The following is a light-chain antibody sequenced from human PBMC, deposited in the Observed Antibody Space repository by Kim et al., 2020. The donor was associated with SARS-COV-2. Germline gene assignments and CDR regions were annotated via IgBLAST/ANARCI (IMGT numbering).Light chain of an antibody. V-gene: IGKV3-20*01. CDR1: QSISSSD. CDR3: QQYGGSPLIT. J-gene: IGKJ5*01. CDR2: GAF. Sequence: PGERATHACRASQSISSSDLAWYQQKHGQAPRLLIYGAFSRATGIPDRFNGSGSGTDFTLTISRLEPEDFAVYYCQQYGGSPLITFGQGTRLEIK.